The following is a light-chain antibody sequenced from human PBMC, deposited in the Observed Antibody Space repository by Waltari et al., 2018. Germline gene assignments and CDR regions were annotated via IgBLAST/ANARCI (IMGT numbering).Light chain of an antibody. Sequence: EIVMTQSPATLSVSPGERATLSCRASQSINSNLAWYQQKPGQAPRLLIYGASTRATGIPARFSGSGSGTQFTLTISSLQSEDFTIYYCRQYNNWPLTFGGGTKVELK. CDR2: GAS. V-gene: IGKV3-15*01. J-gene: IGKJ4*01. CDR1: QSINSN. CDR3: RQYNNWPLT.